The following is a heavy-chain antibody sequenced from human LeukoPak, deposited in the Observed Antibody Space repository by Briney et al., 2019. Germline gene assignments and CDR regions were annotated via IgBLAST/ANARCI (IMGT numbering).Heavy chain of an antibody. D-gene: IGHD6-19*01. CDR1: GYTFTSYY. V-gene: IGHV1-46*01. J-gene: IGHJ3*02. CDR2: INPSGGST. Sequence: ASVKVSCKASGYTFTSYYMHWVRQAPGQGLEWMGIINPSGGSTSYAQKFQGRVTMTRDTSTSTVYMELSSLRSDDTAIYYCARVASSGWYPEIWGQGTMVTVSS. CDR3: ARVASSGWYPEI.